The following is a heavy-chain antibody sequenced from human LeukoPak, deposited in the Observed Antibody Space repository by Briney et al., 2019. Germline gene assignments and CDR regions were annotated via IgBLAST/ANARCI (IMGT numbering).Heavy chain of an antibody. CDR1: GFTFSSYE. D-gene: IGHD3-16*01. CDR3: ARDKTDDYVWGNDGYTYLAFDY. J-gene: IGHJ4*02. CDR2: ISSSGSTI. V-gene: IGHV3-48*03. Sequence: GGSLRLSCAASGFTFSSYEMNWVRQAPGKGLEWVSYISSSGSTIYYADSVKGRFTISRDNAKNSLYLQVNSLRAEDTAVYYCARDKTDDYVWGNDGYTYLAFDYWGQGTLVTVSS.